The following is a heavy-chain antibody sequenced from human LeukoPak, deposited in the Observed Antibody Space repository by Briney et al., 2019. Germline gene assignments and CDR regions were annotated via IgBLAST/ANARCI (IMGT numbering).Heavy chain of an antibody. D-gene: IGHD6-6*01. CDR2: IYYSGST. Sequence: KPSEAPSPTCTVPGGSLSSSRYYWGWVRHPPGEGLGWIGSIYYSGSTFYNPSLKSRVTISIDTSKNQFSLKLTSVTAADTAVYYCARHAKAFHNSSPDWGQGTLVTVSS. CDR3: ARHAKAFHNSSPD. CDR1: GGSLSSSRYY. J-gene: IGHJ4*02. V-gene: IGHV4-39*01.